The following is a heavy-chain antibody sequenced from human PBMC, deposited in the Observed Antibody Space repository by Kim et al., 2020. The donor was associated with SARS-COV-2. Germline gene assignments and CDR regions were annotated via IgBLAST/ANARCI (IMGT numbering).Heavy chain of an antibody. CDR1: GFTFSSYS. CDR2: ISSSSSYI. D-gene: IGHD3-16*01. J-gene: IGHJ3*02. CDR3: ARVLGPGWLQYSFNWGKPSDAFDI. V-gene: IGHV3-21*01. Sequence: GGSLRLSCAASGFTFSSYSMNWVRQAPGKGLEWVSSISSSSSYIYYADSVKGRFTISRDNAKNSLYLQMNSLRAEDTAVYYCARVLGPGWLQYSFNWGKPSDAFDIWGQGTMVTVSS.